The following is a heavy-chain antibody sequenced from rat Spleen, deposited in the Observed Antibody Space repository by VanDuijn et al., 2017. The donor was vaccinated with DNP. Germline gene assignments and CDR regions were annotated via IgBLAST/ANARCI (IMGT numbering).Heavy chain of an antibody. J-gene: IGHJ2*01. Sequence: EVQLVESGGGLIPPGRSLKVSCEASGLPFRDYSMAWVRQTPETGLEWVASISYEGSSTYYGDSVKGRFTISRDNAKSTLYLQMNSLRSEDTATYYCTSNPHIRTAAPFDYWGQGVMVTVSS. CDR2: ISYEGSST. CDR1: GLPFRDYS. D-gene: IGHD3-8*01. V-gene: IGHV5-22*01. CDR3: TSNPHIRTAAPFDY.